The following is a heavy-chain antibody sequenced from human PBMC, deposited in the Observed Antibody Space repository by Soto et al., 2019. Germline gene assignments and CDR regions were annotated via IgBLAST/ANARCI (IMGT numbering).Heavy chain of an antibody. J-gene: IGHJ4*02. V-gene: IGHV6-1*01. CDR1: GDSISDNSAA. D-gene: IGHD6-6*01. Sequence: PSQTLSLTCAISGDSISDNSAAWNWIRQSPSRGLEWLGRTYYRSKWYSDYAVSVQSRITINPDTSKNQFSLQLSSVTPEDTAMYYCARDGYSSSYDFDFWGQGTLVTVSS. CDR3: ARDGYSSSYDFDF. CDR2: TYYRSKWYS.